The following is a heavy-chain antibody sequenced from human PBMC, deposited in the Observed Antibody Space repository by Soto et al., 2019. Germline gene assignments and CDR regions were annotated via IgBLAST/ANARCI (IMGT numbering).Heavy chain of an antibody. V-gene: IGHV3-23*01. CDR2: ISGSGGST. Sequence: PGGSLRLSCAASGFTFSSYAMSWVRQAPGKGLEWVSAISGSGGSTYYADSVKGRFTISRDNSKNTLYLQMNSLRAEDTAVYYCAKPSGTMVRGVIIRGDHYYYGMDVWGQGTTVTVSS. CDR3: AKPSGTMVRGVIIRGDHYYYGMDV. D-gene: IGHD3-10*01. CDR1: GFTFSSYA. J-gene: IGHJ6*02.